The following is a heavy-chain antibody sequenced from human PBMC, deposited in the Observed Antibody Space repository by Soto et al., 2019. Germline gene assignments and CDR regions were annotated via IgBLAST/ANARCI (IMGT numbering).Heavy chain of an antibody. D-gene: IGHD3-10*01. CDR1: EFTFSRHG. Sequence: QVQLVESGGGVVQPGRSLRLSCAASEFTFSRHGMHWVRQAPGKGLQWVGVIWSDGSNEVYADSVKGRFIISRDNSKNILYLQMNSLRAEDTAVYYCTRERTFGDNKHNYMDVWGTGITVTVYS. J-gene: IGHJ6*03. CDR3: TRERTFGDNKHNYMDV. CDR2: IWSDGSNE. V-gene: IGHV3-33*01.